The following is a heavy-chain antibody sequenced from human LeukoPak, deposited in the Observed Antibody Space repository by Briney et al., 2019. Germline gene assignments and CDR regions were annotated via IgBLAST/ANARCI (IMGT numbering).Heavy chain of an antibody. V-gene: IGHV1-8*01. Sequence: ASVKVSCKASGYTFTSYDINWVRQATGQGLEWMGWMNPNSGNTGYAQKFQGRVTMTRNTSISTAYMELSSLRSEDTAVYYCARRRPLGYCSGGSCYWFDPWGQGTLVTVSS. CDR1: GYTFTSYD. D-gene: IGHD2-15*01. CDR3: ARRRPLGYCSGGSCYWFDP. CDR2: MNPNSGNT. J-gene: IGHJ5*02.